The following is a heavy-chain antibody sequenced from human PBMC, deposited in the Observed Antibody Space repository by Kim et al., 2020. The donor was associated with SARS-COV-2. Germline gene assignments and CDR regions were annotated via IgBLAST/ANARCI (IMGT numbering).Heavy chain of an antibody. CDR1: RFTLSSSS. CDR2: ISNDGSYK. CDR3: AIVGCHDDYVGLFSCFD. J-gene: IGHJ4*01. D-gene: IGHD4-17*01. Sequence: GGSLRLSCKTSRFTLSSSSMTWFRHSTGKGLDWVASISNDGSYKYYVDSVKSRFSISRDHATNSLYLQMNILRAEDTAVYDCAIVGCHDDYVGLFSCFD. V-gene: IGHV3-21*01.